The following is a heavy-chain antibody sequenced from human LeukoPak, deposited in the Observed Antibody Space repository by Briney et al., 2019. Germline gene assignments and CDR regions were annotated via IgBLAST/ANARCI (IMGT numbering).Heavy chain of an antibody. J-gene: IGHJ4*02. CDR2: IYYRGRT. D-gene: IGHD3-22*01. CDR3: ARRKILDDNYDSSGYYVDQ. Sequence: SETLSLTCSVSNASIISSSYYWGWIRQPPGKGLEWIGSIYYRGRTYYNPSLKIRVTISADTSKNQFSLNLNSVTASDTAVYYCARRKILDDNYDSSGYYVDQWGQGSLVTVYS. V-gene: IGHV4-39*01. CDR1: NASIISSSYY.